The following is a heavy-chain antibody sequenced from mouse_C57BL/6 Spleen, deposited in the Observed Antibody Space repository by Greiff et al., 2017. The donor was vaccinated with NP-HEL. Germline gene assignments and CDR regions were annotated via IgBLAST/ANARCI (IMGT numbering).Heavy chain of an antibody. CDR1: GYTFTSYD. CDR3: ARECIYYGIYYFDY. CDR2: IYPRDGST. Sequence: QVQLQQSGPELVKPGASVKLSCKASGYTFTSYDINWVKQRPGQGLEWIGWIYPRDGSTKYNEKFKGKATLTVDTSSSTAYMELHSLTSEDSAVYFCARECIYYGIYYFDYWGQGTTLTVSS. D-gene: IGHD2-1*01. J-gene: IGHJ2*01. V-gene: IGHV1-85*01.